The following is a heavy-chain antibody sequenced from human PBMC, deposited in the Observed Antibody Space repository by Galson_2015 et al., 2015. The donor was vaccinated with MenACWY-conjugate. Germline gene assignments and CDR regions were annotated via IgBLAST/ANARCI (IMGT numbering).Heavy chain of an antibody. CDR3: ARGAHSGNFYVDHYPCDLDV. V-gene: IGHV3-74*01. CDR2: VNRDGTNT. J-gene: IGHJ6*02. CDR1: GFTFSSYW. Sequence: SLRLSCAASGFTFSSYWMHWVRQGPGKGLEWVSRVNRDGTNTQYADSVQGRFSISRDNAKNILYLQMNSLHAEDTAVYYCARGAHSGNFYVDHYPCDLDVWGQGTPVTVSS. D-gene: IGHD6-19*01.